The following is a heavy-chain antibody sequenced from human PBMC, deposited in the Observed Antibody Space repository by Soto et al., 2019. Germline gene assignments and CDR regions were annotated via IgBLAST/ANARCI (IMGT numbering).Heavy chain of an antibody. CDR1: GGTFSSYA. Sequence: QVQLVQSGAEVKKPGSSVKVSCKASGGTFSSYAISWVRQAPGQGLEWMGGIIPIFGTANYAQKFQGRVTITADESTSTAYMELSSLRSEDTAVYYCARAGEQLVVHYYYGMDVWGQGTTVTVSS. CDR3: ARAGEQLVVHYYYGMDV. V-gene: IGHV1-69*01. CDR2: IIPIFGTA. D-gene: IGHD6-6*01. J-gene: IGHJ6*02.